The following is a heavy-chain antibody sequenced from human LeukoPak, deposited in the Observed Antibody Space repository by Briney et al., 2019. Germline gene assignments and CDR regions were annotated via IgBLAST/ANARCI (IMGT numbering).Heavy chain of an antibody. J-gene: IGHJ4*02. V-gene: IGHV3-11*05. D-gene: IGHD3-22*01. CDR2: ISSSSSYT. CDR3: ARERYYDSSGSRVLSNFDY. CDR1: GFTFSDYY. Sequence: KSGGSLRLSCAASGFTFSDYYMSWIRQAPGKGLEWVSYISSSSSYTNYADSVKGRFTISRDNAKNSLYLQMNSLRAEDTAVYYCARERYYDSSGSRVLSNFDYWGQGTLVTVS.